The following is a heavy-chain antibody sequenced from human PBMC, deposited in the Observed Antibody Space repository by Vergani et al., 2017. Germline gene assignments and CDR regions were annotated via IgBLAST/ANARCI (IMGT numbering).Heavy chain of an antibody. Sequence: VQLVQSGAEVKKPGASVKVSCKASGYTFTSYDINWVRQATGQGLEWMGIIYPGDSDTRYSPSFQGQVTISADKSISTAYLQWSSLKASDTAMYYCARLLYDSSGGDAFDIWGQGTMVTVSS. CDR3: ARLLYDSSGGDAFDI. D-gene: IGHD3-22*01. CDR2: IYPGDSDT. J-gene: IGHJ3*02. CDR1: GYTFTSYD. V-gene: IGHV5-51*01.